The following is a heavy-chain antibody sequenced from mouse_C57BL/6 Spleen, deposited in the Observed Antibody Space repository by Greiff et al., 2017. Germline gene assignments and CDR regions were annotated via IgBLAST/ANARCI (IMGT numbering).Heavy chain of an antibody. CDR2: ILPGSGST. CDR1: GYTFTGYW. D-gene: IGHD1-1*01. J-gene: IGHJ3*01. CDR3: SRGGYGSSLAY. Sequence: QVQLQQSGAELMKPGASVKLSCKATGYTFTGYWIEWVKQRPGHGLEWIGEILPGSGSTNYNEKFKGKATFTADTSSNTAYMQLSSLTTEDAAIEYYSRGGYGSSLAYWGQGTLVTVSA. V-gene: IGHV1-9*01.